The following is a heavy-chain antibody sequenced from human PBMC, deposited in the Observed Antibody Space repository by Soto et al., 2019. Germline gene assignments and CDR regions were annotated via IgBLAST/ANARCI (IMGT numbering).Heavy chain of an antibody. D-gene: IGHD1-7*01. CDR2: ISYDGSNK. Sequence: QVQLVESGGGVVQPGRSLRLSCAASGFTFSSFGMDWVRQAPGKGLEWVAVISYDGSNKYYADSVKGRFTISRDNSKNTLYLQMNSLRAEDTAVYYCAKDTSGITGTTIDYWGQGTLVTVSS. V-gene: IGHV3-30*18. CDR3: AKDTSGITGTTIDY. CDR1: GFTFSSFG. J-gene: IGHJ4*02.